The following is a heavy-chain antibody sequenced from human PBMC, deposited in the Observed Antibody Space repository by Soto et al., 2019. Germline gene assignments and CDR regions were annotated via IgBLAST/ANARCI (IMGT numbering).Heavy chain of an antibody. D-gene: IGHD3-10*01. Sequence: PGGSLRLSCGASGFTCSNSAMTWVRQTPGKGLEWVSSISISGDATYYADSVRGRFTISRDNSKNTLYLQMNNLRAEDTAIYSCAKKGGSGSSYFFFDSWGQGTLVTVSS. CDR3: AKKGGSGSSYFFFDS. J-gene: IGHJ4*02. CDR1: GFTCSNSA. CDR2: ISISGDAT. V-gene: IGHV3-23*01.